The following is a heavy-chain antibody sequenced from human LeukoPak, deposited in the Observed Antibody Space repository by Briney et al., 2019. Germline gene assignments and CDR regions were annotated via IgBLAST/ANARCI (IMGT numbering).Heavy chain of an antibody. V-gene: IGHV4-61*02. D-gene: IGHD6-6*01. CDR1: GGSISSGSYY. CDR2: IYTSGST. Sequence: SQTLSLTCTVSGGSISSGSYYWSWLRQPAGKGLEWIGRIYTSGSTNYNPSLKSRVTISVDTSKNQFSLKLSSVTAADTAVYYCARAYSSSFAPFDYWGQGTLVTVSS. J-gene: IGHJ4*02. CDR3: ARAYSSSFAPFDY.